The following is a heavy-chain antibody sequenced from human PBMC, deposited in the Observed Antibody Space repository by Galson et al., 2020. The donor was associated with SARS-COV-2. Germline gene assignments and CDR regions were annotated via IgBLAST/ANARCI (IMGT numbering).Heavy chain of an antibody. J-gene: IGHJ4*02. CDR1: GFTFSDSA. CDR3: TTLTDY. V-gene: IGHV3-73*01. CDR2: IRGKTNTYAT. Sequence: GGSLRLSCAVSGFTFSDSAIHWVRQASGKGLEWVGRIRGKTNTYATAYAASVKGRFTISRDDSKNTAYLQMNSLKTEDMAVYYCTTLTDYWGQGTLVTVSS.